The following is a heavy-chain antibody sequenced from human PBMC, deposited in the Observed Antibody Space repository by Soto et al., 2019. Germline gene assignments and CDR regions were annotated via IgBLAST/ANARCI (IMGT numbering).Heavy chain of an antibody. CDR3: AHELSGYFYAMDV. CDR2: IYWNGNE. CDR1: GFSLTTSGVG. J-gene: IGHJ6*02. V-gene: IGHV2-5*01. D-gene: IGHD3-10*01. Sequence: QITLRESGPTLVKPTQTLTLTCTFSGFSLTTSGVGVGWFRQPPGQGLHWLALIYWNGNERYSPSLNNRVIVTKDTSKNQVILTMTNVDPVDTATYYCAHELSGYFYAMDVWGQGTNVTVSS.